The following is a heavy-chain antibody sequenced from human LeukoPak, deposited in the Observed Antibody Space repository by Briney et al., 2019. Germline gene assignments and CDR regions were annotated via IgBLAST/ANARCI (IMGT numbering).Heavy chain of an antibody. J-gene: IGHJ3*02. CDR1: GGSISSSNW. Sequence: PSETLSLTCAVSGGSISSSNWWSWVRQPPGKGLEWIGEIYHSGSTNYNPSLKSRVTISVDKSKNQFSLKPSSVTAADTAVYYCARAGMGPEDAFDIWGQGTMVTVSS. V-gene: IGHV4-4*02. CDR3: ARAGMGPEDAFDI. D-gene: IGHD6-13*01. CDR2: IYHSGST.